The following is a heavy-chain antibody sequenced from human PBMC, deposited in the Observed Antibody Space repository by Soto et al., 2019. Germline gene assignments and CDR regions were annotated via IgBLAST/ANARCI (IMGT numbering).Heavy chain of an antibody. V-gene: IGHV5-51*01. CDR1: GYSFTRYW. Sequence: ESLTISGTCSGYSFTRYWIGWVRQMPGKGLEWMGIIYPGDSDTRYSPSFQGQVTISADKSISTAYLQWSSLKASDTAMYYCARSYRPHYSNYVVYYYYGMDVWGQGPTVTVSS. CDR3: ARSYRPHYSNYVVYYYYGMDV. D-gene: IGHD4-4*01. CDR2: IYPGDSDT. J-gene: IGHJ6*02.